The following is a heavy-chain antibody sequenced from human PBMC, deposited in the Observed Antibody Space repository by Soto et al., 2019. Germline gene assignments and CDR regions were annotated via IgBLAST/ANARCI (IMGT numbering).Heavy chain of an antibody. Sequence: PGESLKISCKGSGYSFTSYWIGWVRQMPGKGLEWMGIIYPGDSDTRYSPSFQGQVTISADKSISTAYLQWSSLKASDTAMYYCARQQDIVVVPAAAYGMDVWGQGTTVTVS. V-gene: IGHV5-51*01. CDR3: ARQQDIVVVPAAAYGMDV. J-gene: IGHJ6*02. CDR2: IYPGDSDT. D-gene: IGHD2-2*01. CDR1: GYSFTSYW.